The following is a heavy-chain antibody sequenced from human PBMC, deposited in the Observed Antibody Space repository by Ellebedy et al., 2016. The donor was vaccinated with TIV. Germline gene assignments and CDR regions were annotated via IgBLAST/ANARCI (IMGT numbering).Heavy chain of an antibody. D-gene: IGHD3-10*01. CDR2: ISGSGGST. CDR3: AKDPLWFRELSRGYYFDY. J-gene: IGHJ4*02. V-gene: IGHV3-23*01. Sequence: GESLKISXAASGFTFSSYAMSWVRQAPGKGLEWVSAISGSGGSTYYADSVKGRFTISRDNSKNTLYLQMNSLRAEDTAVYYCAKDPLWFRELSRGYYFDYWGQGTLVTVSS. CDR1: GFTFSSYA.